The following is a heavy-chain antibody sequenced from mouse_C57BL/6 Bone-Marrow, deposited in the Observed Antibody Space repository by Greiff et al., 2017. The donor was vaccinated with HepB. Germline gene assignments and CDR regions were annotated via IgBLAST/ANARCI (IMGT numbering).Heavy chain of an antibody. CDR1: GFNIKDDY. D-gene: IGHD2-4*01. V-gene: IGHV14-4*01. J-gene: IGHJ3*01. CDR3: TTEDYDGFAY. CDR2: IDPENGDT. Sequence: EVQLQQSGAELVRPGASVKVSCTASGFNIKDDYMHWVKQRPEQGLEWIGWIDPENGDTEYASKFQGKATITADTSSNTAYLQLSSLTSEDTAVYYCTTEDYDGFAYWGQGTLDTVSA.